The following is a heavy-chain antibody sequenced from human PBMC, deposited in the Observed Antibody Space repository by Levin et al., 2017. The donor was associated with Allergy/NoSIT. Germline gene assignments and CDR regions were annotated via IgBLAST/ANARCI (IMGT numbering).Heavy chain of an antibody. J-gene: IGHJ4*02. D-gene: IGHD4-17*01. CDR3: ARSVCTATKLDY. CDR2: IDWDDVV. V-gene: IGHV2-70*11. Sequence: SGPTLVKPTQTLTLTCTFSGFSVTTGDMYIHWIRLPPGKALEWLARIDWDDVVYYNRSLMTRLTISKETSKNQVVLTMTNVDPVDTATYYCARSVCTATKLDYWGPGILVTVSS. CDR1: GFSVTTGDMY.